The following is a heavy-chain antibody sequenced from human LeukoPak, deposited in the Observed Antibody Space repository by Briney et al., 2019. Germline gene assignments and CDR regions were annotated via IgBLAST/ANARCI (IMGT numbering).Heavy chain of an antibody. J-gene: IGHJ6*03. Sequence: EASVKVSCKASGYTFTGYYMHWVRQAPGQGLEWMGWINPNSGGTNYAQKFQGRVTMTGDTSISTAYMELSRLRSDDTAVYYCARDSSPVVTAGYMDVWGKGTTVTVSS. CDR2: INPNSGGT. CDR1: GYTFTGYY. V-gene: IGHV1-2*02. D-gene: IGHD2-21*02. CDR3: ARDSSPVVTAGYMDV.